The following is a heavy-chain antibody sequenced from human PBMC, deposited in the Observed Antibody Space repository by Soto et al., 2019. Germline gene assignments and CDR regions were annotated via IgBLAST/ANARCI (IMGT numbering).Heavy chain of an antibody. V-gene: IGHV4-30-2*01. D-gene: IGHD2-21*02. CDR2: IYHSGST. CDR3: ARLKLVCGGDCYYFDY. J-gene: IGHJ4*02. CDR1: GGSISSGGYS. Sequence: QLQLQESGSGLVKPSQTLSLTCAVSGGSISSGGYSWSWIRQPPGKGLEWIGYIYHSGSTYYNPSLKSRVTISVDRSKNQFSLKLSSVTAADTAVYYCARLKLVCGGDCYYFDYWGQGTLVTVSS.